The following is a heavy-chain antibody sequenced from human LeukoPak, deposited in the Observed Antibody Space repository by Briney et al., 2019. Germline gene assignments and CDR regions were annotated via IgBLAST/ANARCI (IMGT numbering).Heavy chain of an antibody. CDR3: GRRFAVSSGFDL. Sequence: GGSLRLXCAASGFTVSSTYMTWARQPPGKGLEWVSVFYGGGTTYFADSVKGRFTISRDISKNTLYLQMSSLRDEDTAVYYCGRRFAVSSGFDLWGQGTLVTVSS. V-gene: IGHV3-66*02. CDR2: FYGGGTT. D-gene: IGHD3-3*01. CDR1: GFTVSSTY. J-gene: IGHJ4*02.